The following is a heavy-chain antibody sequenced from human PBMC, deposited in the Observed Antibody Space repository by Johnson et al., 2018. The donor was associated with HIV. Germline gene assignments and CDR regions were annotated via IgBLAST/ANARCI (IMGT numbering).Heavy chain of an antibody. CDR2: ISSSGSTI. D-gene: IGHD6-13*01. CDR3: ARERARQELGLDGAFDI. Sequence: EVHLVESGGGVVQPGRSLRLSCAASGFTFSSYGMHWIRQAPGKGLEWVSYISSSGSTIYYADSVKGRFTISRDNSKNTLYLQMNSLRVEDAAVYYCARERARQELGLDGAFDIWGQGTTVSVS. J-gene: IGHJ3*02. CDR1: GFTFSSYG. V-gene: IGHV3-48*01.